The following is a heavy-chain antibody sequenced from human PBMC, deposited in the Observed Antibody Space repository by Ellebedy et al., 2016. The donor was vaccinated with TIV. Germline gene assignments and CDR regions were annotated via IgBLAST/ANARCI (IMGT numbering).Heavy chain of an antibody. V-gene: IGHV1-46*01. D-gene: IGHD6-13*01. CDR2: INPSGGST. CDR3: ARDSGIAAAGSDFDY. Sequence: ASVKVSCXASGYTFTSYGISWVRQAPGQGLEWMGIINPSGGSTSYAQKFQGRVTMTRDTSTSTVYMELSSLRSEDTAVYYCARDSGIAAAGSDFDYWGQGTLVTVSS. CDR1: GYTFTSYG. J-gene: IGHJ4*02.